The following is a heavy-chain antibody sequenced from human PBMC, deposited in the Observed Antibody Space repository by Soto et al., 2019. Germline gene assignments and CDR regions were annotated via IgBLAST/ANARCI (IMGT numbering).Heavy chain of an antibody. CDR1: GDSVSSTTYY. CDR3: ARASSSSSAADY. D-gene: IGHD6-6*01. J-gene: IGHJ4*02. CDR2: IYYSGSA. V-gene: IGHV4-31*03. Sequence: SETLSLTCTVSGDSVSSTTYYWSWIRQHPGKGLEWIGYIYYSGSAYYNPSLKSRVTISMDTSKNHFAMRLSSVTGADTAVYYCARASSSSSAADYWGQGTLVTVSS.